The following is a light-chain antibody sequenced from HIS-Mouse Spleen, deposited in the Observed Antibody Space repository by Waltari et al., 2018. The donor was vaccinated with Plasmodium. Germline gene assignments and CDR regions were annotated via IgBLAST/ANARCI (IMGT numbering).Light chain of an antibody. CDR3: NSRDSSGTHGV. J-gene: IGLJ2*01. Sequence: SSELTQDPAVSVALGQTARITCQGDSLRSSYSSWYQQKPGQAPVLVIYGKNNRPSGIPDRFSGSSSGNTASLTITGAQAEDEADYYCNSRDSSGTHGVFGGGTKLTVL. CDR2: GKN. CDR1: SLRSSY. V-gene: IGLV3-19*01.